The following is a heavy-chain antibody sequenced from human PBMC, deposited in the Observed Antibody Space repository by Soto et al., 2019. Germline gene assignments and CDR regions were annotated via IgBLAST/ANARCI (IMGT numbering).Heavy chain of an antibody. D-gene: IGHD3-3*01. CDR1: GFTFSSYA. Sequence: GGSLRLSCAASGFTFSSYAMSWVRQAPGKGLEWVSFITSKAYGGTTEYAASVKGRFTISRDDSKSIAYLQMNSLKTEDTAIYYCARVNSYGVVIYYFDYWGQGTLVTVSS. CDR2: ITSKAYGGTT. V-gene: IGHV3-49*04. J-gene: IGHJ4*02. CDR3: ARVNSYGVVIYYFDY.